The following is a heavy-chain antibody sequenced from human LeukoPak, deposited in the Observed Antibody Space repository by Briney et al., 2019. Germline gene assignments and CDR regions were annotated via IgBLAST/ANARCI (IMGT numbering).Heavy chain of an antibody. J-gene: IGHJ4*02. V-gene: IGHV1-2*02. D-gene: IGHD1-1*01. CDR1: GYNSIDYF. CDR2: INPNSGGS. Sequence: GASVKVSCKASGYNSIDYFMHWVRQAPGQGLEWMGWINPNSGGSNFAQKFQGRVTMARDTSISTVYMELSSLRSDDTAVYYCATRRWNDRFVDYWGQGTLVTVSS. CDR3: ATRRWNDRFVDY.